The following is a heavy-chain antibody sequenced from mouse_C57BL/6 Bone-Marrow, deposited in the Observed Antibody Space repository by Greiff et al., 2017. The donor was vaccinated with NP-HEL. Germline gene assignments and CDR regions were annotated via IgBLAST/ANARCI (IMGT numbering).Heavy chain of an antibody. D-gene: IGHD2-5*01. CDR1: GFNIKDAY. V-gene: IGHV14-4*01. Sequence: VQLQQSGAELVRPGASVKLSCTASGFNIKDAYMHWVKQRPEQGLEWIGWIDPENGDTESASKFQGKATLPADTSSNTAYLQLSSRASDDAAVYDCTTRSNLWVAYGGQGTLVTVSA. CDR2: IDPENGDT. CDR3: TTRSNLWVAY. J-gene: IGHJ3*01.